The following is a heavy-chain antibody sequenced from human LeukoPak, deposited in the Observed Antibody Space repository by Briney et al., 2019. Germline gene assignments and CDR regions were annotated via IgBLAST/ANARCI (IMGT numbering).Heavy chain of an antibody. J-gene: IGHJ4*02. CDR3: ARDVSSSGYYKRFDY. D-gene: IGHD3-22*01. V-gene: IGHV3-33*01. CDR1: GFTFSSYG. Sequence: GGSLRLSCAASGFTFSSYGMHWVRQAPGKGLEWVAVIWFDGSNKYYVDSVKGRFTISRDNSKNTLYLQMNSLRAEDTAVYYCARDVSSSGYYKRFDYWGQGTLVTVSS. CDR2: IWFDGSNK.